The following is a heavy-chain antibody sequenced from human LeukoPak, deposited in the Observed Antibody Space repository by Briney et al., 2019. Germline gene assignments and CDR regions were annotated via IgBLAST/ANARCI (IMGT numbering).Heavy chain of an antibody. D-gene: IGHD6-19*01. Sequence: GDSLRLSCAASGFTFTKYWMTWVRQAPGKGLEWVSVIYSGGSTYYADSVKGRFTISRDNSKNTLYLQMNSLRAEDTAVYYCASSSGSLYDAFDIWGQGTMVTVSS. CDR3: ASSSGSLYDAFDI. CDR1: GFTFTKYW. V-gene: IGHV3-53*01. CDR2: IYSGGST. J-gene: IGHJ3*02.